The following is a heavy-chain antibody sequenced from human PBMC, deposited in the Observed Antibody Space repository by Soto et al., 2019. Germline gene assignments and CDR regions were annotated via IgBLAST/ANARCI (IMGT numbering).Heavy chain of an antibody. CDR1: GFTFSNAW. V-gene: IGHV3-15*01. Sequence: GGSLRLSCAASGFTFSNAWMSWVRQAPGKGLEWVGRIKSKTDGGTTDYAAPVKGRFTISRDDSKNTLYLKMNSLKTEDTAVYYCTTDLQNGIWVVAATDPRGYYYYYMDVWGKGTTVTVSS. CDR2: IKSKTDGGTT. D-gene: IGHD2-15*01. J-gene: IGHJ6*03. CDR3: TTDLQNGIWVVAATDPRGYYYYYMDV.